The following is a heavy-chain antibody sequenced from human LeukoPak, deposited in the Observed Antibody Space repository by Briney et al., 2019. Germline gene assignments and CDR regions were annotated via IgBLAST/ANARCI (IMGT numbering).Heavy chain of an antibody. CDR3: ARDLLYYGSGSRIYYYYGMDV. J-gene: IGHJ6*02. V-gene: IGHV4-59*01. CDR1: GGSISSYY. Sequence: SETLSLTCTVSGGSISSYYWSWIRQPPGKGLEWIGYIYYSGSTNYNPSLKSRVTISVDTSKNQFSLKLSSVTAAGTAVYYCARDLLYYGSGSRIYYYYGMDVWGQGTTVTVSS. D-gene: IGHD3-10*01. CDR2: IYYSGST.